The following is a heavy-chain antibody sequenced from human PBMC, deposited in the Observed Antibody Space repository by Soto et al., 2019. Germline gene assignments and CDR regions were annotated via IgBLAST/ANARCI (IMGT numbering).Heavy chain of an antibody. V-gene: IGHV4-34*01. CDR3: ARGALSSGYYLEPVYYFDY. J-gene: IGHJ4*02. Sequence: SETLSLTCAVYGGSFSGYYWSWIRQPPGKGLEWIGEINHSGSTNYNPSLKSRVTISVDTSKNQFSLKLSSVTAADTAVYYCARGALSSGYYLEPVYYFDYWGQGTLVTVSS. CDR1: GGSFSGYY. CDR2: INHSGST. D-gene: IGHD3-9*01.